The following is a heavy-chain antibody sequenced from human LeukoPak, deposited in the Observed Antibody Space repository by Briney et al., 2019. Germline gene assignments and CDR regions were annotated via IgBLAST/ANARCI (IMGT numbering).Heavy chain of an antibody. CDR1: GFTFNTYG. CDR3: AKAHCDTTKCYAGYADS. J-gene: IGHJ4*02. D-gene: IGHD2-2*01. V-gene: IGHV3-23*01. Sequence: GGSLRLSCSASGFTFNTYGMDWPRQAPGKGLEWLSGLSSSGTRTYYADSVKGRFTISRDNSKNTLFLQMNSLRAEDTAVYFCAKAHCDTTKCYAGYADSWGQGTLVTVSS. CDR2: LSSSGTRT.